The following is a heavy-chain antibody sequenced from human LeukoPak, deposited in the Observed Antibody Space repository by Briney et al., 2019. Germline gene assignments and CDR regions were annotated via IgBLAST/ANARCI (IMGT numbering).Heavy chain of an antibody. J-gene: IGHJ4*02. CDR1: GYTFTSYA. D-gene: IGHD3-10*01. V-gene: IGHV7-4-1*02. CDR2: INTNTGNP. CDR3: ARDPRDEYYYGSGSYGGALDY. Sequence: ASVKVSCKASGYTFTSYAMNWVRQAPGQGLEWMGWINTNTGNPTYAQGFTGRFVFSLDTSVSTAYLQISSLKAEDTAVYYCARDPRDEYYYGSGSYGGALDYWGQGTLVTVSS.